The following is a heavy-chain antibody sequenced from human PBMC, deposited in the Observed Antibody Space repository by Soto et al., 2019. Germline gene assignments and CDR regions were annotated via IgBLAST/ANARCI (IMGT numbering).Heavy chain of an antibody. V-gene: IGHV3-74*01. CDR1: GFRFSGYW. CDR2: MNDEGSRT. Sequence: EMQLVESGGGSVQPGGSLRLSCAASGFRFSGYWAHWVRQAPGEGLMWVSGMNDEGSRTYYADSVKGRFTISRDNAKNTLYLQMNSLRVEDTGVYFCGSVFKLWGQGALVTVSS. D-gene: IGHD3-10*01. J-gene: IGHJ4*02. CDR3: GSVFKL.